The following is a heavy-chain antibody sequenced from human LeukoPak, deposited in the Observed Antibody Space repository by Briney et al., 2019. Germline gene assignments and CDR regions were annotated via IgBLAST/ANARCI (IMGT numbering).Heavy chain of an antibody. V-gene: IGHV1-18*01. CDR1: GYAFTIYG. J-gene: IGHJ6*03. CDR2: ISGYTGNT. Sequence: GASVKVSCKASGYAFTIYGISWVRQAPGQGLEWMGWISGYTGNTNYAQKLQGRVTMTTDTSTRTACMELGSLRSDDTAVYYCARKGGRSGSNYYYMDVWGKGTTVIVSS. D-gene: IGHD3-16*01. CDR3: ARKGGRSGSNYYYMDV.